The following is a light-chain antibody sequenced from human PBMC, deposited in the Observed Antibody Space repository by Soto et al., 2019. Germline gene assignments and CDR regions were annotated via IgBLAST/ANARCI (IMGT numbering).Light chain of an antibody. J-gene: IGKJ1*01. V-gene: IGKV3-20*01. CDR1: QSVSSNY. CDR3: HQYGISPPT. Sequence: EIVLAQSPGTLSLSPGERATFSCRASQSVSSNYLAWYQQKPGQAPRLLISGVSNRATGTPDRFSGSGSGTDFTLTISSLEPEDFAVFYCHQYGISPPTFGPGTKVDI. CDR2: GVS.